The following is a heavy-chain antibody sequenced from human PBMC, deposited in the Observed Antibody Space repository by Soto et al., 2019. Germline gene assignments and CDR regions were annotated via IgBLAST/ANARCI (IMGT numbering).Heavy chain of an antibody. CDR1: GFSFNSCG. V-gene: IGHV3-33*01. D-gene: IGHD6-19*01. CDR2: IWYDGSNK. CDR3: ARDGYSSGWFDY. Sequence: GGSLRLYCAASGFSFNSCGMHWVRQAPGKGLEWVAVIWYDGSNKYYGDSVKGRFTISRDNSKNTLYLQMNSLRAEDTAVYYCARDGYSSGWFDYWGQGTLVTVSS. J-gene: IGHJ4*02.